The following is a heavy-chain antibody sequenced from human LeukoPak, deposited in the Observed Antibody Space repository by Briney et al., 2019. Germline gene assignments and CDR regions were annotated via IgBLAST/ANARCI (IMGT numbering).Heavy chain of an antibody. D-gene: IGHD3-22*01. Sequence: SQTLSLTCTVSGGSISSGDYCWSWIRQPPGKGLEWIGYIYYSGSTYYNPSLKSRVTISVDTSKNQFSLKLSSVTAADTAVYYCAREANYYDSSGYLPNDAFDIWGQGTMVTVSS. CDR2: IYYSGST. V-gene: IGHV4-30-4*01. CDR3: AREANYYDSSGYLPNDAFDI. J-gene: IGHJ3*02. CDR1: GGSISSGDYC.